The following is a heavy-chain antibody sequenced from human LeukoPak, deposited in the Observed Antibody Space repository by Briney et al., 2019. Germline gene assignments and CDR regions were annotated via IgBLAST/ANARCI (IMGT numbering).Heavy chain of an antibody. J-gene: IGHJ4*02. D-gene: IGHD5-18*01. CDR3: ATPGYSYGLFDY. Sequence: SETLSLTCAVYGGSFSGYYWSWIRQPPGKGLEWIGEINHSGSTNYNPSLKSRVTISVDTSKNQFSLKLSAVTAADTPVYYCATPGYSYGLFDYWGQGTLVTVSS. CDR1: GGSFSGYY. V-gene: IGHV4-34*01. CDR2: INHSGST.